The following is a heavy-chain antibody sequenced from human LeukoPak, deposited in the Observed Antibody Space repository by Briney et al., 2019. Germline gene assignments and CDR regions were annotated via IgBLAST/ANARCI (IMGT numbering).Heavy chain of an antibody. J-gene: IGHJ4*02. CDR1: GFTFDDYA. V-gene: IGHV3-9*01. CDR3: AKDIFLAAAGQIDY. CDR2: ISWISGSI. D-gene: IGHD6-13*01. Sequence: PGGSLRLSCAASGFTFDDYAMHWVRQAPGKGLEWVSGISWISGSIGYADFVKGRFTISRDNAKNSLYLQMNSLRAEDTALYYCAKDIFLAAAGQIDYWGQGTLVTVSS.